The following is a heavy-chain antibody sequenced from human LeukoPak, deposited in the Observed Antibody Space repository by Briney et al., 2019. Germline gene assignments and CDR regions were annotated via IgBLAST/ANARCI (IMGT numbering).Heavy chain of an antibody. J-gene: IGHJ4*02. Sequence: SETLSLTCTVSGGSISSSSYYWGWIRQPPGKGLEWIGSIYYSGSTYYNPSLKSRVTISVDTSKNQFSLKLSSVTAADTAVYYCARDHSFDYWGQGTLVTVSS. CDR3: ARDHSFDY. V-gene: IGHV4-39*07. CDR2: IYYSGST. CDR1: GGSISSSSYY.